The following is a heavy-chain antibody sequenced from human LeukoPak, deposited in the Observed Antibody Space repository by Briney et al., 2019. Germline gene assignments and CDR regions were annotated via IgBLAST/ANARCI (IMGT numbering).Heavy chain of an antibody. CDR1: GFTFSSTL. J-gene: IGHJ4*02. CDR3: ARDFSGSIDY. CDR2: ISSDGRST. Sequence: GGSLRLSCAASGFTFSSTLMHWGRQGPGKGLVWVSHISSDGRSTRYADSVKGRFAISRDNAKNTLYLHMNSLRAEDTAIYFCARDFSGSIDYWGQGTQVTVSS. V-gene: IGHV3-74*01. D-gene: IGHD3-3*01.